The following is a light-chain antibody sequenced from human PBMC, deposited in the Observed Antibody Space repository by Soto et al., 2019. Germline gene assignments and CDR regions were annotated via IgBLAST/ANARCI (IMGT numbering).Light chain of an antibody. Sequence: DIQMTQSPSSVSASVGDTVTITCRASQSISSWLAWYQQKPGAVPKLLIYAASSLQSGVPSRFSGSGVGTDFTLTITSLQPEDFGTYYCQQGDSFPITFGQGTRLEIK. J-gene: IGKJ5*01. CDR1: QSISSW. CDR3: QQGDSFPIT. V-gene: IGKV1-12*01. CDR2: AAS.